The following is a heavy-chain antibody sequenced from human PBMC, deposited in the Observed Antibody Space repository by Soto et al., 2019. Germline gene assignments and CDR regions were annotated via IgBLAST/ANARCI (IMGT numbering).Heavy chain of an antibody. CDR2: ISSSSSYI. CDR1: GFTFSSYS. D-gene: IGHD6-13*01. J-gene: IGHJ5*02. CDR3: ARAAAESRWFDP. Sequence: EVQLVESGGGLVKPGGSLRLSCAASGFTFSSYSMNWVRQAPGKGLEWVSSISSSSSYIYYADSVKGRFNISRDNAKNSLYLQMNSLRAEDTAVYYCARAAAESRWFDPWGQGTLVTVSS. V-gene: IGHV3-21*01.